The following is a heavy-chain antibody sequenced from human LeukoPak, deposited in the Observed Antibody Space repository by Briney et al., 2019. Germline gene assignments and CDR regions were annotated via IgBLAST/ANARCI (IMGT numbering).Heavy chain of an antibody. CDR1: GGTFSSYA. J-gene: IGHJ6*02. CDR2: IIPILGIA. Sequence: ASVKVSCNASGGTFSSYAISWVRQAPGQGLEWMGRIIPILGIANYAQKFQARVTITADKSTSTAYMELSSLRSEDTAVYYCARDDYYYYYGMDVWGQGTTVTVSS. CDR3: ARDDYYYYYGMDV. V-gene: IGHV1-69*04.